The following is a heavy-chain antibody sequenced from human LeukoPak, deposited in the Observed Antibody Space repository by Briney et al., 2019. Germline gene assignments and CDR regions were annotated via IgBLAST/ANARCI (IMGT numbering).Heavy chain of an antibody. Sequence: GESLKISCKGSGYSFTTYWIAWVGQMPGKGLEWMGIIWPGDSATRYSPSFQGQVTFSVDKSISTAYLQCSSLKASDAAVYYCARMSNGWSLDYRGQGTLVTVSS. CDR1: GYSFTTYW. D-gene: IGHD6-19*01. CDR2: IWPGDSAT. CDR3: ARMSNGWSLDY. J-gene: IGHJ4*02. V-gene: IGHV5-51*01.